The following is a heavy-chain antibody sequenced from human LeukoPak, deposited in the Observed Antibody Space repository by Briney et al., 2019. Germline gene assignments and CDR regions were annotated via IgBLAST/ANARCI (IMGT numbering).Heavy chain of an antibody. CDR2: IRYDGSNK. Sequence: GGSLRLSCAASGFTFSSYGMHWVRQAPGKGLEWVAFIRYDGSNKYDTDSVKGRFTISRDNSKNTLYLQMNSLRAEDTAVYYCAKGRGWEASYYYYYMDVWGKGTTVTISS. J-gene: IGHJ6*03. V-gene: IGHV3-30*02. D-gene: IGHD1-26*01. CDR1: GFTFSSYG. CDR3: AKGRGWEASYYYYYMDV.